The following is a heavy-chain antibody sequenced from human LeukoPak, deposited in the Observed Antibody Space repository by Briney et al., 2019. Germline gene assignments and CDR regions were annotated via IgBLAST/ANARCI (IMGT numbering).Heavy chain of an antibody. D-gene: IGHD6-19*01. CDR3: SRGSSGWSP. CDR1: GFMFSTYS. V-gene: IGHV3-21*04. Sequence: PGGPLRLSCTASGFMFSTYSMHWVRQASGKGLEWLSSISSSSSYIYYADSVKGRFTISRDNVKNSLYLQMNSLRAEDPAVFYFSRGSSGWSPWAQRPLVSVP. CDR2: ISSSSSYI. J-gene: IGHJ5*02.